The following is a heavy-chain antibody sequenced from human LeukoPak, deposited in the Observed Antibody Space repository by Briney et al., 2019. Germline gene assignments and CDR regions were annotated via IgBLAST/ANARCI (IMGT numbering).Heavy chain of an antibody. V-gene: IGHV1-2*02. J-gene: IGHJ5*02. CDR2: IKPNSGGT. CDR1: GYTFIGYY. CDR3: ARGGPTVTTSDSGWFDP. Sequence: ASVKVSCKASGYTFIGYYIHWVPQAPGQGLEYMGWIKPNSGGTSYAQQFQGRVTMTRDTSISTAYMELSRLRSDDTAVYYCARGGPTVTTSDSGWFDPWGQGTLVTVSS. D-gene: IGHD4-17*01.